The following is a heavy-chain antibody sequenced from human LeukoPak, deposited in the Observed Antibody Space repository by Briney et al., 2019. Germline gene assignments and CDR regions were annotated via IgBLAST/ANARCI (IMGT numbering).Heavy chain of an antibody. Sequence: SETLSLTCTVSGGSISSYYWSWIRQPPGKGLEWIGYIYYSGSTNYNPSLESRVTISVDTSKNQFSLKLSSVTAADTAVYYCAGTTVTTGLFFDYWGQGTLVTVSS. CDR1: GGSISSYY. V-gene: IGHV4-59*01. D-gene: IGHD4-17*01. J-gene: IGHJ4*02. CDR2: IYYSGST. CDR3: AGTTVTTGLFFDY.